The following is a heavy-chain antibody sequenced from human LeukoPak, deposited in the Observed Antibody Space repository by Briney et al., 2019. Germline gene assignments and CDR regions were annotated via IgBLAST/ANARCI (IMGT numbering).Heavy chain of an antibody. J-gene: IGHJ4*02. V-gene: IGHV3-53*01. CDR2: IYSGGST. CDR1: GFTVSSYY. D-gene: IGHD1-26*01. CDR3: ARVARVGGSYYYFDY. Sequence: PGGSLRLSCAASGFTVSSYYMSWVRQAPGKGLEWVSVIYSGGSTYYADSVKGRFTISRDNSKNTLYLQMNSLRAEDTAVYYCARVARVGGSYYYFDYWGQGTLVTVSS.